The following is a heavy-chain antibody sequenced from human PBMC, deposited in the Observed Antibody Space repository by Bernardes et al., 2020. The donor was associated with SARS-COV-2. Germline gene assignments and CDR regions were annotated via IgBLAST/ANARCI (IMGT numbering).Heavy chain of an antibody. D-gene: IGHD3-3*01. CDR3: AKDSDYDFWSGYPSYGMDV. J-gene: IGHJ6*02. CDR2: ISGSGGST. CDR1: GFTFSSYA. Sequence: SLRLSCAASGFTFSSYAMSWVRQAPGKGLEWVSAISGSGGSTYYADSVKGRFTISRDNSKNTLYLQMNSLRAEDTAVYYCAKDSDYDFWSGYPSYGMDVWGQGTTVTVSS. V-gene: IGHV3-23*01.